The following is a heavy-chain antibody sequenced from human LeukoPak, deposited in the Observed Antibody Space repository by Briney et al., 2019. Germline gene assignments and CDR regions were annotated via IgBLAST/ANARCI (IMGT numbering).Heavy chain of an antibody. CDR1: GFSFTIYA. V-gene: IGHV3-23*01. Sequence: DPGGSLRLSCAASGFSFTIYAMSWVRQAPGNGLEWVSAISPGGDTIYYLDSVKGRFTISRDNSKNTLYLQMNSLRAEDTAVYYCARRATVVGPAPFDHWGQGTLVTVSS. CDR3: ARRATVVGPAPFDH. CDR2: ISPGGDTI. J-gene: IGHJ4*02. D-gene: IGHD4-23*01.